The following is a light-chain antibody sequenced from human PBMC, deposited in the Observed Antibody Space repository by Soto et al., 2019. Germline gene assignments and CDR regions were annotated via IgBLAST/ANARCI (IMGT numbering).Light chain of an antibody. CDR3: QQSYSSPRT. CDR1: QSIRSY. J-gene: IGKJ1*01. V-gene: IGKV1-39*01. CDR2: AAS. Sequence: DIQMTQSPSSLSASVGDRVSITCRASQSIRSYLKWYQQKPGEVPKLLIHAASILQSGVPSRFSGSASGTDFTLTIANLQPEDFAIYYCQQSYSSPRTFGQGTKVEIK.